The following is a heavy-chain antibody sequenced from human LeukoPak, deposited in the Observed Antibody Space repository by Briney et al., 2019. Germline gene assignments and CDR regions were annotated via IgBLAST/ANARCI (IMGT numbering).Heavy chain of an antibody. CDR1: GGSFSGYY. D-gene: IGHD2-2*03. V-gene: IGHV4-34*01. Sequence: SETLSLTCAVYGGSFSGYYWSWIRQPPGKGLEWIGEINHSGSTNYNPSLKSRVTISVDTSKNQFSLKLSSVTAADTAVYYCARGYGYCSSTSCYKQYNWFDPWGQGTLVTVSS. J-gene: IGHJ5*02. CDR2: INHSGST. CDR3: ARGYGYCSSTSCYKQYNWFDP.